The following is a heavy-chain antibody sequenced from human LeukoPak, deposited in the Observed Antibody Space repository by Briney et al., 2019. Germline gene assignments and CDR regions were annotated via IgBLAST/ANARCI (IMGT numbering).Heavy chain of an antibody. CDR2: IYTSGST. CDR1: GGSISSGSYY. V-gene: IGHV4-61*02. Sequence: SQTLSLTCTVSGGSISSGSYYWSWIRQPAGKGLEWIGRIYTSGSTNYNPSLKSRVTISVDTSKNQFSLMLSSVTAADTAVYYCARSGGWLRYYYYGMDVWGQGTTVTVSS. J-gene: IGHJ6*02. D-gene: IGHD5-12*01. CDR3: ARSGGWLRYYYYGMDV.